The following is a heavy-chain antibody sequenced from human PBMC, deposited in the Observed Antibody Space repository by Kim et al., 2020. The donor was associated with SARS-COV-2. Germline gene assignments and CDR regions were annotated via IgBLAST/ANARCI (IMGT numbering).Heavy chain of an antibody. CDR1: GLTINDNY. CDR2: ISDTGTTI. CDR3: VRDRRDGYGRSLDI. V-gene: IGHV3-11*01. J-gene: IGHJ3*02. D-gene: IGHD5-12*01. Sequence: GGSLRLSCTASGLTINDNYMTWIRQAPGKGLEWVSYISDTGTTILYGDSVKGRFTLSKDNAKNSLYLEMTSLRAEDTAVYYCVRDRRDGYGRSLDIWGQGTLVTVSS.